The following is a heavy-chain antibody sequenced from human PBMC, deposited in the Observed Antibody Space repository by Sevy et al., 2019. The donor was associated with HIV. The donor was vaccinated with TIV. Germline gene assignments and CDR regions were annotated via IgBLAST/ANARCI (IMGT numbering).Heavy chain of an antibody. CDR3: ARSVRAAGTFDP. Sequence: GGSLRLSCAASGFTFSNYWTSWVRQAPGKGLEWVASIKQDGSEKYYVDSVKGRFTISRDNAKNSLFVQMNSLRAEDTAMYFCARSVRAAGTFDPWGQGTLVTVSS. CDR2: IKQDGSEK. CDR1: GFTFSNYW. V-gene: IGHV3-7*01. J-gene: IGHJ5*02. D-gene: IGHD6-13*01.